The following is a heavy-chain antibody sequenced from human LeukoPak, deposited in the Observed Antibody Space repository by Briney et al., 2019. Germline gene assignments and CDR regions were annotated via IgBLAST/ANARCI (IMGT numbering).Heavy chain of an antibody. CDR1: GFTFSGYW. CDR3: ASAYYDFWSGYSALYYGMDV. D-gene: IGHD3-3*01. CDR2: INSDGSST. J-gene: IGHJ6*02. Sequence: PGGSLRLSCAASGFTFSGYWMHWVRQAPGKGLVWVSHINSDGSSTNYADSVKGRFTISRDNAKNTLYLQMNSLRAEDTAVYYCASAYYDFWSGYSALYYGMDVWGQGTTVTVSS. V-gene: IGHV3-74*01.